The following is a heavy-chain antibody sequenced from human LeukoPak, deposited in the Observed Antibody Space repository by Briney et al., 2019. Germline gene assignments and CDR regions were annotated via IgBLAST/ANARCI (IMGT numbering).Heavy chain of an antibody. Sequence: GGSLRLSCAASGFTFSSYAMSWVRQAPGKGLEWVSAISGSGGSTYYADSVKGRFTISRDNSRNTLYLQMNSLRAEDTAVYYCAAQIGSSGWSSYFDYWGQGTLVTVSS. CDR1: GFTFSSYA. CDR3: AAQIGSSGWSSYFDY. D-gene: IGHD6-19*01. V-gene: IGHV3-23*01. J-gene: IGHJ4*02. CDR2: ISGSGGST.